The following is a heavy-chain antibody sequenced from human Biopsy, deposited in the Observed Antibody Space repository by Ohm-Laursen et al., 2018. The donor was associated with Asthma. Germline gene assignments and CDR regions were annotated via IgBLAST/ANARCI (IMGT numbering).Heavy chain of an antibody. CDR1: GFTFDDYG. D-gene: IGHD2-21*01. CDR3: AKATLGDIGKDY. CDR2: ISWNSGSI. J-gene: IGHJ4*02. Sequence: SLRLSCAASGFTFDDYGMHWVRQALGKGLEWVSGISWNSGSIGYADSVKGRFTISRDNAKNSLYLQMNSLRVEDTALYYCAKATLGDIGKDYWGQGTLVTVSS. V-gene: IGHV3-9*01.